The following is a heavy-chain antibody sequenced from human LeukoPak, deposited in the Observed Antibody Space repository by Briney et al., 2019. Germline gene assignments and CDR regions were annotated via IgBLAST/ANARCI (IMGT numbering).Heavy chain of an antibody. D-gene: IGHD2/OR15-2a*01. Sequence: GGSLRLSCAASGNYWMHWVRQAPGKGLVWVSHINSDGSWTSYADSVKGRFSISKDNAKNTVYLQMNSLRAEDTAVYYCVSFYETYWGRGTLVTVS. CDR2: INSDGSWT. CDR3: VSFYETY. V-gene: IGHV3-74*01. J-gene: IGHJ4*02. CDR1: GNYW.